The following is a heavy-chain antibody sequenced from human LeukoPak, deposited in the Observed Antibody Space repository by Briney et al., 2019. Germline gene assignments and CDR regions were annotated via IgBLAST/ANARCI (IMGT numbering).Heavy chain of an antibody. CDR1: GYSISSGYY. CDR2: IYYSGST. D-gene: IGHD3-9*01. V-gene: IGHV4-38-2*02. J-gene: IGHJ4*02. CDR3: ARRGITIVKIDY. Sequence: SETLSLTCTVSGYSISSGYYWGWIRQPPGKGLEWIGSIYYSGSTYYNPSLKSRVTISVDTSKNQFSLKLSSVTAADTAVYYCARRGITIVKIDYWGQGTLVTVSS.